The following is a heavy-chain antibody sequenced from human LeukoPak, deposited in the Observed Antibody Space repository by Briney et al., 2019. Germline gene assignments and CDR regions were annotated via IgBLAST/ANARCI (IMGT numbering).Heavy chain of an antibody. V-gene: IGHV4-59*01. Sequence: SSETLSLTCTVSGGSISSYYWSWIRQPPGKGLEWIGYIYYSGSTNYNPSLKSRVTISVDTSKNQFSLRLSSVTAADTAVYYCARVTGYVMEDYFDYWGQGTLVTVSS. D-gene: IGHD6-13*01. J-gene: IGHJ4*02. CDR3: ARVTGYVMEDYFDY. CDR1: GGSISSYY. CDR2: IYYSGST.